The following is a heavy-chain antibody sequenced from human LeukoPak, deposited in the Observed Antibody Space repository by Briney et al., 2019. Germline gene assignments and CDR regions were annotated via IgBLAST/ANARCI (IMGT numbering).Heavy chain of an antibody. D-gene: IGHD3-10*01. J-gene: IGHJ4*02. Sequence: PGGSLRLSCAASGFTFSSYGMSWVRQAPGKGLEWVSAVTSGRSTYYADSVKGRFTVSRDNSKNTLYLQMNSLRAEDTAVYYCAKNMIRGVIMSSSFDYWGQGTLVTVSS. V-gene: IGHV3-23*01. CDR3: AKNMIRGVIMSSSFDY. CDR1: GFTFSSYG. CDR2: VTSGRST.